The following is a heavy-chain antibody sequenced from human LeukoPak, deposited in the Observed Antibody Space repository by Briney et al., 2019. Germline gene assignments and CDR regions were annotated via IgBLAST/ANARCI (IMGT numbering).Heavy chain of an antibody. J-gene: IGHJ3*02. CDR1: GESFSGFY. Sequence: SETLSLTCAVYGESFSGFYWNWIRQPPGKGLEWIGEIHHSGNTNYNPSLKSRVTISVDTSRNRFSLKLSSVTAADTAVYYCATLTGGDDAFDIWGQGTMVTVSS. D-gene: IGHD4-23*01. V-gene: IGHV4-34*01. CDR2: IHHSGNT. CDR3: ATLTGGDDAFDI.